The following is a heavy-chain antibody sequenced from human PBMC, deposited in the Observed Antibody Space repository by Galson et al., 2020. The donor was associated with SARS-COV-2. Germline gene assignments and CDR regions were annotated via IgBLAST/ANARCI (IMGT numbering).Heavy chain of an antibody. Sequence: GGSLRLSCAASGFSFSSHDMHWVRQAPGKGLEWVASLSYDGSDVFYGESLRGRVTLSRDNSKNTLFLEIKSPRDEDSAVYHCAKVGYSGPGMFFEAWGRGTLVVVSA. D-gene: IGHD2-15*01. CDR3: AKVGYSGPGMFFEA. J-gene: IGHJ5*02. CDR1: GFSFSSHD. CDR2: LSYDGSDV. V-gene: IGHV3-30*18.